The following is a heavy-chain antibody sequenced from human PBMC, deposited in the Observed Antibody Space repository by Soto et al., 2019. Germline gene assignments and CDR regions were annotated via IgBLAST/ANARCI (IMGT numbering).Heavy chain of an antibody. Sequence: GGSLRLSCAASGFTFSSYSMNWVRQAPGKGLEWVSYISSSSSTIYYADSVKGRFTISRDNAKNSLYLQMNSLRAGDTAVYYCARSDYGDYLDAFDIWGQGTMVTVSS. D-gene: IGHD4-17*01. CDR2: ISSSSSTI. J-gene: IGHJ3*02. V-gene: IGHV3-48*01. CDR3: ARSDYGDYLDAFDI. CDR1: GFTFSSYS.